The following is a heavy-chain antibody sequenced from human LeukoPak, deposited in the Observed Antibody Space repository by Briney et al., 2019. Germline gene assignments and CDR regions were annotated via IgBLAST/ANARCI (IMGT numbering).Heavy chain of an antibody. Sequence: PSETLSLTCTVSGGSISSYFWSWIRQPPGEGLEWIAYIYYSGSTNYNPSLKSRVTISVDTSKNQFSLRLTSVTAADTAVYYCARHGQTYSSSFDYWGQGTLVTVSS. V-gene: IGHV4-59*08. CDR1: GGSISSYF. D-gene: IGHD6-13*01. J-gene: IGHJ4*02. CDR3: ARHGQTYSSSFDY. CDR2: IYYSGST.